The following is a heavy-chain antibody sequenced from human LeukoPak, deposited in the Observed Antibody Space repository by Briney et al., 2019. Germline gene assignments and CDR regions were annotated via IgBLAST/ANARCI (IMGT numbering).Heavy chain of an antibody. D-gene: IGHD3-10*01. CDR2: MNPNSGNT. CDR3: ARSLHYYGSGNFDY. J-gene: IGHJ4*02. V-gene: IGHV1-8*01. Sequence: GASVKVSCKASGYTFTSYDINWVRQATGQGLGWMGWMNPNSGNTGYAQKFQGRVTMTRNTSISTAYMELSSLRSEDTAVYYCARSLHYYGSGNFDYWGQGTLVTVSS. CDR1: GYTFTSYD.